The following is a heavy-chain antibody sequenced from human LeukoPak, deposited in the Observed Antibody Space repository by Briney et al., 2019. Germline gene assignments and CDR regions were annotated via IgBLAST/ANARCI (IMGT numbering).Heavy chain of an antibody. Sequence: ASVKVSCKTSGYTFSNFGISWVRQAPGQGLEWMGWISGNNDNPNYGQKFQGRFTVTTDSSTSPAYMEPRNLRSDGTAVYYCARDGTSTDDYWGQGTLVTVSS. D-gene: IGHD2-2*01. CDR3: ARDGTSTDDY. V-gene: IGHV1-18*01. CDR1: GYTFSNFG. CDR2: ISGNNDNP. J-gene: IGHJ4*02.